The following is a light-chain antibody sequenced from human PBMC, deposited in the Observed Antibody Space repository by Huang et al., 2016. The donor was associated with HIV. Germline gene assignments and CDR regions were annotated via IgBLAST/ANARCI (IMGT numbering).Light chain of an antibody. J-gene: IGKJ1*01. CDR1: QGISSY. CDR3: QQLNSYPPT. Sequence: IQLTQSPSSLSASVGDRVTITCRASQGISSYLAWYQQKPGKAPKLLIYAASTLQSGVPSRLSGSGSGTDFTLTISSLQPEDFATYHCQQLNSYPPTFGQGTKVEIK. V-gene: IGKV1-9*01. CDR2: AAS.